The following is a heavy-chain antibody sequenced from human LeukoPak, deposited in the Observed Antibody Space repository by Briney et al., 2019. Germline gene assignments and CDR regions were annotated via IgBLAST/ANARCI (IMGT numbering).Heavy chain of an antibody. J-gene: IGHJ3*02. CDR1: GGSISSYY. V-gene: IGHV4-59*12. CDR2: IYYSGST. CDR3: ARVRGWGTPHDAFDI. Sequence: PSETLSLTCTVSGGSISSYYWSWIRQPPGKGLEWIGYIYYSGSTNYNPSLKSRVTISVDKSKNQFSLKLSSVTAADTAVYYCARVRGWGTPHDAFDIWGQGTMVTVSS. D-gene: IGHD1-14*01.